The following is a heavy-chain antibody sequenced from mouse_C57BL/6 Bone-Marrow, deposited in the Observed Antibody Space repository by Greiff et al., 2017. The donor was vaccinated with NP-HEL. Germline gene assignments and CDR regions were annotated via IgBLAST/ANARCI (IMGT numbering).Heavy chain of an antibody. J-gene: IGHJ4*01. CDR1: GYTFTDYE. Sequence: QVQLQQSGAELVRPGASVTLSCKASGYTFTDYEMHWVKQTPVHGLEWIGAIDPETGGTAYNQKFKGKAILTADKSSSTAYMELRSLTSEDSAVYYCTRCDYGSSLYYYAMDYWGQGTSVTVSS. D-gene: IGHD1-1*01. CDR3: TRCDYGSSLYYYAMDY. CDR2: IDPETGGT. V-gene: IGHV1-15*01.